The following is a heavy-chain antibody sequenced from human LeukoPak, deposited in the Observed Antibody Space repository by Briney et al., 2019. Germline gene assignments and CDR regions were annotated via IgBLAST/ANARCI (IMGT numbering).Heavy chain of an antibody. Sequence: SVKVSCKASGYTLTSYGISWVRQAPGQGLEWMGLISAYKGNTHYAQKLKGRVTMTTDTSTSRAYMELRSLRSDDTGVYNCARTSVRLDVDTAMVSDYWGQGTLVTVSS. J-gene: IGHJ4*02. CDR3: ARTSVRLDVDTAMVSDY. CDR1: GYTLTSYG. D-gene: IGHD5-18*01. CDR2: ISAYKGNT. V-gene: IGHV1-18*01.